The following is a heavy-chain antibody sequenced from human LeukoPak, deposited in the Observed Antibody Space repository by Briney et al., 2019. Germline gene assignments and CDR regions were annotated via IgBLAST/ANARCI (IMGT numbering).Heavy chain of an antibody. Sequence: ASVKVSCKASGYTFTGYYIHWVRQAPGQGLGWMGWINPNSGDTNYAQEFQGRVTMTRDTSINTAYMELSRLRSDDTAVYYCARDIGSGSYYWGQGTLVTVSS. D-gene: IGHD3-10*01. CDR3: ARDIGSGSYY. CDR1: GYTFTGYY. J-gene: IGHJ4*02. CDR2: INPNSGDT. V-gene: IGHV1-2*02.